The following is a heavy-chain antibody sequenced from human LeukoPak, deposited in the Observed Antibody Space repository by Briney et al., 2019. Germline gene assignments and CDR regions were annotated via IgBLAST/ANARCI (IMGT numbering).Heavy chain of an antibody. CDR2: ISSSSSYT. CDR1: GFTFSDYY. D-gene: IGHD3-10*01. CDR3: ARVRGSADYGDS. J-gene: IGHJ4*02. V-gene: IGHV3-11*06. Sequence: PGGSLRLSCAASGFTFSDYYMSWIRQAPGKGLEWVSYISSSSSYTNYADSVKGRFTISRDNAKNSLYLQMNSLRAEDTAVYYCARVRGSADYGDSWGRGTLVTVSS.